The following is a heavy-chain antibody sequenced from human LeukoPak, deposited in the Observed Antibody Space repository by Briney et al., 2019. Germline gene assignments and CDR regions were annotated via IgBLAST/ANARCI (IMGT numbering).Heavy chain of an antibody. CDR2: INTNTGNP. V-gene: IGHV7-4-1*02. D-gene: IGHD4-17*01. CDR1: GYTFSSYA. CDR3: VRSNNDGDYLGVGFDY. J-gene: IGHJ4*02. Sequence: ASVKVSCKASGYTFSSYAMNWVRQAPGQGLEWMGWINTNTGNPTYAQGFTGRFVFSLDTSVSTAYLQISSLQAEDTAVYYCVRSNNDGDYLGVGFDYWGQGTLVTVSS.